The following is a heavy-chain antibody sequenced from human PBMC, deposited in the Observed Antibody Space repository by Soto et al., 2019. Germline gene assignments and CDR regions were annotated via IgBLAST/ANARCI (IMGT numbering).Heavy chain of an antibody. CDR3: ARMVGREADS. J-gene: IGHJ4*02. D-gene: IGHD2-15*01. CDR2: IYYSGST. Sequence: PSETLSLTCTVSDGSISSGGYYWSWIRQHPGKGLEWIGYIYYSGSTYYNPSLKSRVTISVDTSRNLFSLQLNSVTPEDTAVYYCARMVGREADSWGQGTLVTVSS. CDR1: DGSISSGGYY. V-gene: IGHV4-30-4*08.